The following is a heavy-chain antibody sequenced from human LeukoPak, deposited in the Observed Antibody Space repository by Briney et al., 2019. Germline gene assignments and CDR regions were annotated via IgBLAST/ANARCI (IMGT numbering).Heavy chain of an antibody. V-gene: IGHV3-30-3*01. CDR1: GFTFSSYA. CDR2: ISYDGSNK. D-gene: IGHD1-26*01. CDR3: ARDPTKWDPLYFDY. Sequence: GESPRLSCAASGFTFSSYAMHWVRQAPGKGLEWVAVISYDGSNKYYADSVKGRFTISRDNSKNTLYLQMNSLRAEDTAVYYCARDPTKWDPLYFDYWGQGTLVTVSS. J-gene: IGHJ4*02.